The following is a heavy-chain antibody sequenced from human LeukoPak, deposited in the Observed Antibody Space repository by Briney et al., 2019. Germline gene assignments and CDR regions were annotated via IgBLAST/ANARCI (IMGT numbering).Heavy chain of an antibody. Sequence: PGGSLRLSCAASGFTFSNAWMSWVRQAPGKGLEWVGRIKSKAEGGTTDYAATVKGRFTISRDDSKNTLYLQMNSLKTEDTAVYYCTTDPLYLGYCSSTSCYEGNYYYGMDVWGQGTTVTVSS. D-gene: IGHD2-2*01. CDR3: TTDPLYLGYCSSTSCYEGNYYYGMDV. V-gene: IGHV3-15*01. CDR2: IKSKAEGGTT. CDR1: GFTFSNAW. J-gene: IGHJ6*02.